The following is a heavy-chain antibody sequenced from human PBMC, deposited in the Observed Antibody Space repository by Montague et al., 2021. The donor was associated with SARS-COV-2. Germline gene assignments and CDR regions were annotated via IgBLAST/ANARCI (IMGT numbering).Heavy chain of an antibody. Sequence: SETLSLTCSVSGGSISGYYWSWIRQPPGKGLEWIGYIYYSGSTYYNPSLKSRVTISVDTSKNQFSLKLSSVTAADTAVFYCARKTSRGLTIFGVVTASYCFDYWGQGTLVTVSS. CDR2: IYYSGST. D-gene: IGHD3-3*01. V-gene: IGHV4-59*04. J-gene: IGHJ4*02. CDR3: ARKTSRGLTIFGVVTASYCFDY. CDR1: GGSISGYY.